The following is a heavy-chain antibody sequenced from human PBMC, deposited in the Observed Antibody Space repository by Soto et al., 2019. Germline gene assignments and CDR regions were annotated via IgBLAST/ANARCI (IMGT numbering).Heavy chain of an antibody. CDR3: ARRQFGEDLSGWYPWDGMDV. CDR1: GYTFTSYD. CDR2: MNPNSGNT. D-gene: IGHD6-13*01. V-gene: IGHV1-8*01. Sequence: ASVKVSCKASGYTFTSYDINWVRQATGQGLEWMGWMNPNSGNTGYAQKFQGRVTMTRNTSISTAYMELGSLRSEDTAVYYCARRQFGEDLSGWYPWDGMDVWGQGTTVTVSS. J-gene: IGHJ6*02.